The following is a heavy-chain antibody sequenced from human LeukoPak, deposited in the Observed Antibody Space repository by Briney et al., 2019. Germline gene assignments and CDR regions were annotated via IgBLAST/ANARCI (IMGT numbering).Heavy chain of an antibody. D-gene: IGHD5-24*01. CDR1: GYTFTNYG. CDR2: ISPYSGNT. V-gene: IGHV1-18*01. J-gene: IGHJ4*02. Sequence: PGASVKVSCRASGYTFTNYGISWVRQAPGQGLEWMGWISPYSGNTDYAQKLQGRVAVTTDTSTSTAYMELRSLRSDDTAVYYCARDKTRDSYSGRFRVDYWGQGTLVTVSS. CDR3: ARDKTRDSYSGRFRVDY.